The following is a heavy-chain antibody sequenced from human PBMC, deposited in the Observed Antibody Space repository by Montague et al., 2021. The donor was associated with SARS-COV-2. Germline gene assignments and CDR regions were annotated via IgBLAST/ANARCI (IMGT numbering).Heavy chain of an antibody. Sequence: SETLSLTCTVSGYSINSNYYWGWIRQPPGKGLEWIGCSYHSGTTHYHPXXKSRVTISLDTSNNHFSLKVTSVTAADTAVYYRARAPYYGPGKPYQFDYWGRGTLVTVSS. CDR1: GYSINSNYY. D-gene: IGHD3-10*01. J-gene: IGHJ4*02. V-gene: IGHV4-38-2*02. CDR3: ARAPYYGPGKPYQFDY. CDR2: SYHSGTT.